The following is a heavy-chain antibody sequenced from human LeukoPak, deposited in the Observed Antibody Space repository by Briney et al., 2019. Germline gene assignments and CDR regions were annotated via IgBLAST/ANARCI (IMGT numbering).Heavy chain of an antibody. V-gene: IGHV1-2*02. CDR2: INPNSGGT. J-gene: IGHJ4*02. CDR3: ARVLYDSSGYYPFYFDY. D-gene: IGHD3-22*01. Sequence: ASVKVSCKASGYTFTGYYMHWVRQAPGQGLEWMGWINPNSGGTNYAQKFQGRVTMTRHTSISTAYMELSRLRSDDAAVYYCARVLYDSSGYYPFYFDYWGQGTLVTVSS. CDR1: GYTFTGYY.